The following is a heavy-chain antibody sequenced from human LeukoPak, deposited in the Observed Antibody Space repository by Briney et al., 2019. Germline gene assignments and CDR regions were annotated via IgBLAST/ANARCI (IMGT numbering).Heavy chain of an antibody. CDR2: IYTSGST. V-gene: IGHV4-4*07. D-gene: IGHD6-13*01. CDR3: ARGSSSWYGNWFDP. CDR1: GGSIASYY. J-gene: IGHJ5*02. Sequence: PSETLSLTCTVSGGSIASYYWSWIRQPAGKGLEWIGRIYTSGSTNYNPSLNSRVTISVDTSKNQFSLKLSSVTAAHTPVHYCARGSSSWYGNWFDPWGQGTLVTVSS.